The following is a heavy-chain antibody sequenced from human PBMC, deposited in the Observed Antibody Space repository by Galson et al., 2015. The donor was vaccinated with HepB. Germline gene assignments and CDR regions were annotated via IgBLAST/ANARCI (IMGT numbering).Heavy chain of an antibody. CDR3: ARAPPAGGPSSLGWFDP. CDR2: INPSGGST. Sequence: SVKVSCKASGYTFTSYYMHWVRQAPGQGLEWMGIINPSGGSTSYAQKLQGRVTMTRDTSTSTVYMELSSLRSEDTAVYYCARAPPAGGPSSLGWFDPWGQGTLVTVSS. CDR1: GYTFTSYY. J-gene: IGHJ5*02. V-gene: IGHV1-46*04. D-gene: IGHD6-13*01.